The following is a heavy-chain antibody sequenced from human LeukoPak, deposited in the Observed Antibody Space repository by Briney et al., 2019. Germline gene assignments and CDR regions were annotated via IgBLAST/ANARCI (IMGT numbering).Heavy chain of an antibody. Sequence: SETLSLTCTVSGDSFRNYYWSWVRQPPGEGREWIGNIYPNGPTNNNTALKRRVTISAATTKTRFSLKISSMTAPDTALYYTTRNIWGPDIWGQGTLVTVSS. D-gene: IGHD2-21*01. CDR1: GDSFRNYY. CDR3: TRNIWGPDI. CDR2: IYPNGPT. J-gene: IGHJ3*02. V-gene: IGHV4-4*09.